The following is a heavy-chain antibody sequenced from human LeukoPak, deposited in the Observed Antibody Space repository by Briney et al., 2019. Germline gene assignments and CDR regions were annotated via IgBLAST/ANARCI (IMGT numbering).Heavy chain of an antibody. J-gene: IGHJ5*02. Sequence: GGSLRLSCAASGFTFSNYAMNWVRQAPGKGLEWVSGISGGGGSTYYAASVKGRFTISRDNSKNTLYLQMDSLRAEDTALYYCAKGSGINHYHWIDPWGQGTLVTVSS. V-gene: IGHV3-23*01. CDR1: GFTFSNYA. CDR2: ISGGGGST. D-gene: IGHD1-14*01. CDR3: AKGSGINHYHWIDP.